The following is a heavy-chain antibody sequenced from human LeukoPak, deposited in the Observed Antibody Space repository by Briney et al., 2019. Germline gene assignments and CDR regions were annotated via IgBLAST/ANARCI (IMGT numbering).Heavy chain of an antibody. Sequence: ASVKVSCKASGYTFTGYYMHWVRQAPGQGLEWMGIFNSSGGTTSYAQKFQGRVTMTRDTSTSTVYMELSSLRSEDTAVYYCARGGWYYFDYWGQGTLVTVSS. CDR3: ARGGWYYFDY. CDR2: FNSSGGTT. CDR1: GYTFTGYY. D-gene: IGHD6-19*01. J-gene: IGHJ4*02. V-gene: IGHV1-46*01.